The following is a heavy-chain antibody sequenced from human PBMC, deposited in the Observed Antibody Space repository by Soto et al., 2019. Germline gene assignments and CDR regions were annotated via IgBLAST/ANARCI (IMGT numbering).Heavy chain of an antibody. J-gene: IGHJ1*01. CDR1: GFTFSSYA. CDR2: ISYDGSNK. Sequence: QVQLVESGGGVVQPGRSLRLSCAASGFTFSSYAMHWVRQAPGKGLEWVAVISYDGSNKYYADSVKGRFTISRDNSKNTMYLKMHSLRAEDTAVYYCASLPGGYCGCDCDLNNHWGQGTLVTVSS. D-gene: IGHD2-21*02. CDR3: ASLPGGYCGCDCDLNNH. V-gene: IGHV3-30-3*01.